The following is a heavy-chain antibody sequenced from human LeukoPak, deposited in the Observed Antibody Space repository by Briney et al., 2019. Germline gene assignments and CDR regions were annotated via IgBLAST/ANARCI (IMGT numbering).Heavy chain of an antibody. V-gene: IGHV4-4*07. CDR3: ARVTRSHYVSWFDP. CDR1: GGSMSSYY. Sequence: SETLCLTCTVSGGSMSSYYWSWIRQPAGKGLEWIGRIYTSGSTNYNPSLKSRVTMSVDTSKNQFSLKLSSVTAADTAVYYCARVTRSHYVSWFDPWGQGTLVTVSS. D-gene: IGHD4-17*01. CDR2: IYTSGST. J-gene: IGHJ5*02.